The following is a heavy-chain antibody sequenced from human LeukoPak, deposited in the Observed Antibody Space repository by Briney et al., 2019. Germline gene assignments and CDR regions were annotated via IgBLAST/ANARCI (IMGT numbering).Heavy chain of an antibody. V-gene: IGHV1-69*05. J-gene: IGHJ4*02. Sequence: SVKVSCKASGGTFSSYAISWVRQAPGQGLEWMGRIIPIFGTANYAQKFQGRVTITTDESTSTPYMELSSLRSEDTAVYYCARDVPIAVAGTDRIWGYGGQGTLVTVSS. D-gene: IGHD6-19*01. CDR1: GGTFSSYA. CDR2: IIPIFGTA. CDR3: ARDVPIAVAGTDRIWGY.